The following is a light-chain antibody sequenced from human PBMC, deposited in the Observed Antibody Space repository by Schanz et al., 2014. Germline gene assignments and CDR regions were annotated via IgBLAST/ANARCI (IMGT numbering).Light chain of an antibody. J-gene: IGLJ3*02. CDR2: DVT. Sequence: QSALTQPASVSGSPGQSITISCTETSSDVGGYNYVSWYQQHPGKAPKIMIYDVTNRPSGVSNRFSASKSANTASLTISGLQPEDEADYYCISYAGSSTWVFGGGTKLTVL. V-gene: IGLV2-14*01. CDR1: SSDVGGYNY. CDR3: ISYAGSSTWV.